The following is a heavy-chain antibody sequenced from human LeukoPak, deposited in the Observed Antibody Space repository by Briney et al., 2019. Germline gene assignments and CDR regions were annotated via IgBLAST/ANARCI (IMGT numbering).Heavy chain of an antibody. CDR1: GFTFSSYW. Sequence: GGSLRLSCAASGFTFSSYWMSWVRQAPGKGLEWVANIKQDGSEKYYVDSVKGRFTISRDNSKNTLYLQMNSLRAEDTAVYYCAKDGPKIVVVVAAWDYWGQGTLVTVSS. D-gene: IGHD2-15*01. CDR3: AKDGPKIVVVVAAWDY. V-gene: IGHV3-7*03. J-gene: IGHJ4*02. CDR2: IKQDGSEK.